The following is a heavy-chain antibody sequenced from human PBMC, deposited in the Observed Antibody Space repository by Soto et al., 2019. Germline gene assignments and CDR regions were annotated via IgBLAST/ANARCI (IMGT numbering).Heavy chain of an antibody. D-gene: IGHD2-2*01. V-gene: IGHV4-4*07. CDR3: AREEIVVVPAATNWFDP. CDR1: GGSISSYY. J-gene: IGHJ5*02. CDR2: IYTSGST. Sequence: SETLSLTCTVSGGSISSYYWSWIRQPAGKGLEGIGRIYTSGSTNYNPALKSRVTMSVDTSKNQFSLKLSSVTAADTAVYYCAREEIVVVPAATNWFDPWGQGTLVTVS.